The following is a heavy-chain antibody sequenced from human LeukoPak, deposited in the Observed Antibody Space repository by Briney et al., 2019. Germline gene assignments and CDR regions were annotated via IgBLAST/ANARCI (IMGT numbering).Heavy chain of an antibody. CDR3: ARGGGSGYYPGDY. CDR2: IFYTGST. D-gene: IGHD3-22*01. V-gene: IGHV4-61*10. J-gene: IGHJ4*02. CDR1: GGSISSGSYY. Sequence: SQTLSLTCTVSGGSISSGSYYWSWIRQPAGKGLEWIGYIFYTGSTNSNPSLNSRVTISVDTSKNQFSLRLSSVTAADTAVYYCARGGGSGYYPGDYWGQGTLVTVSS.